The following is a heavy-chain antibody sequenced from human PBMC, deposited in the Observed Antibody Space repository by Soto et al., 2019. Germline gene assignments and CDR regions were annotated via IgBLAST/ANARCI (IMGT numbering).Heavy chain of an antibody. CDR2: INWNGKTS. Sequence: VKLAESGGGLVEPGRSLRLACVASGFPFDDFAMHWVRQAPGKGLEWVSGINWNGKTSGYAVPVRGGFIVSRDNAKNSLYLQMNRLRVEDTAIYFCARDISGWSRGEVPFPLDFWGQGTLVTVSS. V-gene: IGHV3-9*01. J-gene: IGHJ4*02. CDR3: ARDISGWSRGEVPFPLDF. D-gene: IGHD3-10*01. CDR1: GFPFDDFA.